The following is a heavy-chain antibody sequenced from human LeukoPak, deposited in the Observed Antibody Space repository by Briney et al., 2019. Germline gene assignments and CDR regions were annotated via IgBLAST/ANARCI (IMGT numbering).Heavy chain of an antibody. CDR3: ARGLTRELRYFDWAKTSWFDP. CDR1: GGSFRGYY. CDR2: IHHSGST. J-gene: IGHJ5*02. Sequence: KPSETLSLTCAVYGGSFRGYYWSWIRQPPGKGREWVGDIHHSGSTNYNPSHKSRVTISVDTSKNQFTLKLSSVTAADTAVYYCARGLTRELRYFDWAKTSWFDPWGQGTLVTVSS. V-gene: IGHV4-34*01. D-gene: IGHD3-9*01.